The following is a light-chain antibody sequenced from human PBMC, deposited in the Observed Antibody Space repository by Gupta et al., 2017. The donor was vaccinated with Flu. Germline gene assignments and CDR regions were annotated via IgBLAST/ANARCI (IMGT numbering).Light chain of an antibody. CDR1: SSNTVANYD. Sequence: QSSLTHPPSVSVAPGQMVTIPRTVSSSNTVANYDVHWYQQHPGTAPTLLIYTNNNRPSGVPARFSGSKYGTSAALAITGRQAEDEADYYCQSFDSSGSVPVFGGGTKVTVL. V-gene: IGLV1-40*01. J-gene: IGLJ2*01. CDR2: TNN. CDR3: QSFDSSGSVPV.